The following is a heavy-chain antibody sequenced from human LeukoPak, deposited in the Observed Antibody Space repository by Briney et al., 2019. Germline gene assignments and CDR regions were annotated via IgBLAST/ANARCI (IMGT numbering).Heavy chain of an antibody. CDR2: LSGGGDST. D-gene: IGHD2-2*01. CDR1: GFTFSSYA. CDR3: AKGPGYCSSTSCPADY. J-gene: IGHJ4*02. Sequence: PGGSLRLSCAASGFTFSSYAMTWVRQAPGKGLEWVSALSGGGDSTYYADSVQGRCVISRDNSKTTLYLQMNSLRAEDTAVYYCAKGPGYCSSTSCPADYWGQGTLVTVSS. V-gene: IGHV3-23*01.